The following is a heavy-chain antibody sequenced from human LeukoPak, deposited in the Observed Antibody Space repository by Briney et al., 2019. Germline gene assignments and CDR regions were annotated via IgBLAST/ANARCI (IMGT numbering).Heavy chain of an antibody. V-gene: IGHV3-30*03. CDR1: GFTFSSHG. D-gene: IGHD2-2*01. J-gene: IGHJ2*01. Sequence: GGSLRLSCAASGFTFSSHGMQWVRQAPGKGLEWVTVIASDGSAQYYIDSVKGRFTTSRDNSKNMLYLQMNSLRTEDMAVYYCAREASVTNWYFDLWGRGALVSVSS. CDR2: IASDGSAQ. CDR3: AREASVTNWYFDL.